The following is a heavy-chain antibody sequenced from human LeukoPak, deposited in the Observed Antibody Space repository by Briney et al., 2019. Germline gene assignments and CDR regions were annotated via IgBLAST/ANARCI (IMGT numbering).Heavy chain of an antibody. Sequence: GGSLRLSCVASGFAFSSYAMSWVRQAPGKGLEWVSAISGSGGSTYYADSVKGRFTISRDNSKNTLYLQMNSLRAEDTAVYYCAKDLGRGYSYGVYFDYWGQGTLVTVSS. J-gene: IGHJ4*02. D-gene: IGHD5-18*01. CDR3: AKDLGRGYSYGVYFDY. V-gene: IGHV3-23*01. CDR1: GFAFSSYA. CDR2: ISGSGGST.